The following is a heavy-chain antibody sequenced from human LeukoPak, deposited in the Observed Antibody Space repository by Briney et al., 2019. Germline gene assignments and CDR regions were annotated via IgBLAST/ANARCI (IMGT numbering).Heavy chain of an antibody. V-gene: IGHV3-33*01. CDR3: ARHYIYGWNDL. Sequence: GGSLRLSCATSGFPFSRHGMHGVPQAPGKGLEGVALIWNDGSHKYNADSVKGRFTISRDDSKNTLYLQMNSLRAEDTAVYYCARHYIYGWNDLWGQGTPVTVSS. CDR1: GFPFSRHG. D-gene: IGHD6-19*01. J-gene: IGHJ5*02. CDR2: IWNDGSHK.